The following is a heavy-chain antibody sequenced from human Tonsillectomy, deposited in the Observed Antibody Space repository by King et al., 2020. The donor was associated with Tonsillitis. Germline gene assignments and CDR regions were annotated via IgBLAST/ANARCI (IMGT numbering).Heavy chain of an antibody. J-gene: IGHJ3*02. CDR3: ARTPGSSNAFDI. CDR1: GGSISSSSYY. Sequence: LQLQESGPGLVKPSETLSLTCTVSGGSISSSSYYWGWIRQPPGKGLEWIGSIYYSGSTYYNPSLKSRVTISVDTSKNQFSLKLSSVTAADTAVYYCARTPGSSNAFDIWGQGTMVTVSS. CDR2: IYYSGST. D-gene: IGHD6-6*01. V-gene: IGHV4-39*01.